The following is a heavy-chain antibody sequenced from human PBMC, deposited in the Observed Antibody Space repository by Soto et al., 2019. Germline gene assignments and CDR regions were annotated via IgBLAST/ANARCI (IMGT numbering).Heavy chain of an antibody. D-gene: IGHD2-21*01. CDR3: TTLAGDRPLSY. V-gene: IGHV3-15*07. Sequence: GGSLRLSCEVSGLTFTNTWMNWVRQAPGKGLEWVARIKSKTAGGTIDYAAPVEGRFTISRDDSKTTLYLQMNSLRTEDTAIYYCTTLAGDRPLSYWGQGTPVTVSS. CDR1: GLTFTNTW. CDR2: IKSKTAGGTI. J-gene: IGHJ4*01.